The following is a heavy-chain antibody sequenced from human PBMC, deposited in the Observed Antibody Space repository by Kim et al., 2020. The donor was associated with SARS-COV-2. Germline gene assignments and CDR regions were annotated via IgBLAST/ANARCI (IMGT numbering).Heavy chain of an antibody. D-gene: IGHD3-10*01. CDR3: GRVHLNLRGYHVDY. CDR1: GYTFTSYG. Sequence: ASVKVSCKASGYTFTSYGISWVRQAAGQGLEWMGWISAYNGNTNYAQKLQGRVTMTTDTSTSTAYMELRSLRSDDTAVYYCGRVHLNLRGYHVDYWGQGTLVTVSS. CDR2: ISAYNGNT. V-gene: IGHV1-18*01. J-gene: IGHJ4*02.